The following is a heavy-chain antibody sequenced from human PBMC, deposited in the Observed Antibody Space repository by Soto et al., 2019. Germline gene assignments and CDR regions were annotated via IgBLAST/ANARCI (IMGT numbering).Heavy chain of an antibody. D-gene: IGHD6-19*01. J-gene: IGHJ4*02. Sequence: QVQLVESGGGVVQPGRSLRLSCAASGFTFSSYGMHWVRQAPGKGLEWVAVIWYDGSNKYYADSVKGRFTISRDNSKNMRYLQMNSLRAEDTAVYYCARRAVAVPFDYWGQGSLVTVSS. V-gene: IGHV3-33*01. CDR1: GFTFSSYG. CDR2: IWYDGSNK. CDR3: ARRAVAVPFDY.